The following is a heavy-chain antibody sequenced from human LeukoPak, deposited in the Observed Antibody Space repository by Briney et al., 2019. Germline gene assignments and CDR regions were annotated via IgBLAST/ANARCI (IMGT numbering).Heavy chain of an antibody. J-gene: IGHJ4*02. D-gene: IGHD3-9*01. Sequence: PGGSLRLSCAASGYTFSSFWMSRVRQAPGKGLEWVANIKQDGSEKYYVDSVKGRFTISRDNAKNSLFLQMNSLRAEDTAVYYCARHFDWSFDYWGQGTLVTVSS. CDR2: IKQDGSEK. CDR3: ARHFDWSFDY. CDR1: GYTFSSFW. V-gene: IGHV3-7*03.